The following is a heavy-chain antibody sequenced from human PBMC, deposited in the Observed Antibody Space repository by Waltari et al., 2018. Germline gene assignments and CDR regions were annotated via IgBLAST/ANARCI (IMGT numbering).Heavy chain of an antibody. V-gene: IGHV1-69*02. J-gene: IGHJ6*03. CDR1: GGPFGSYT. Sequence: QVQLVQSGAEVRKPGSSVKVSCKPSGGPFGSYTTTWVRQAPGHGLGWVGRISPVPGIATYAQQFQGRVTISADTSTGTAYMALNSLTADDTAVYYCAREYSHYYYMDVWGTGTTVTVSS. CDR2: ISPVPGIA. D-gene: IGHD6-6*01. CDR3: AREYSHYYYMDV.